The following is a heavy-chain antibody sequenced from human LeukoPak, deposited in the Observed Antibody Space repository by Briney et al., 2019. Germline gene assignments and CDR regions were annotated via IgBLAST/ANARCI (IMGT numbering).Heavy chain of an antibody. CDR1: GFTFSNAW. Sequence: GGSLRLSCAASGFTFSNAWMSWVRQAPGKGLEWVGRIKSNTDGGTTDYAAPVKGRFTISRDDSKNTLYLQMNSLRAEDTAVYYCARRAGAYSHPYDYWGQGTLVTVSS. V-gene: IGHV3-15*01. CDR3: ARRAGAYSHPYDY. J-gene: IGHJ4*02. CDR2: IKSNTDGGTT. D-gene: IGHD4/OR15-4a*01.